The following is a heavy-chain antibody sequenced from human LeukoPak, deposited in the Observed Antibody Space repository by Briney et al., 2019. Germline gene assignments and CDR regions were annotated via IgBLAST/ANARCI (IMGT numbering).Heavy chain of an antibody. Sequence: GGSLRLSCAASGFIFSSYAMSWVRQAPGKGLEWVSSVSGGGGSTYYADSVKGRFTISRDNSKSTLFLQMNSLRAEDTAVYYCAKSSYYDSSGYYREYYFDYWGQGTLVTVSS. V-gene: IGHV3-23*01. CDR2: VSGGGGST. CDR1: GFIFSSYA. J-gene: IGHJ4*02. CDR3: AKSSYYDSSGYYREYYFDY. D-gene: IGHD3-22*01.